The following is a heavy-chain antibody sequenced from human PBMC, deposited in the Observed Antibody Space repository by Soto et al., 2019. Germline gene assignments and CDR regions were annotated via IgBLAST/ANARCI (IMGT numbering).Heavy chain of an antibody. D-gene: IGHD3-16*02. J-gene: IGHJ4*02. CDR2: IYYSGST. V-gene: IGHV4-59*01. Sequence: KPSETLSLTCTVSGGSISSYYWSWIRQPPGKGLEWIGYIYYSGSTNYNPSLKSRVTISVDTSKNQFSLKLSSVTAADTAVYYCAREDYEDVWGSYLPGYFDYWGQGTRVNVSS. CDR3: AREDYEDVWGSYLPGYFDY. CDR1: GGSISSYY.